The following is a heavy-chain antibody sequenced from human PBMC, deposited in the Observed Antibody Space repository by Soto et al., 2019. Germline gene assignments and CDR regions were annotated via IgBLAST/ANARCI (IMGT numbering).Heavy chain of an antibody. Sequence: PSEARSLTSTVSGGSMRSSACPGWIRHPPGKGLEWIGIMHYSGGAYYNPSLKSRVTISVDTSKNQFSLKLSSVTAADTAVYYCARHERTHYAFDIWGQGTMVT. CDR2: MHYSGGA. V-gene: IGHV4-39*01. CDR1: GGSMRSSACP. J-gene: IGHJ3*02. CDR3: ARHERTHYAFDI.